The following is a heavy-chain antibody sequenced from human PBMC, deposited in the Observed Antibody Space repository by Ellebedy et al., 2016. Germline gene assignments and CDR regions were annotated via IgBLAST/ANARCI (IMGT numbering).Heavy chain of an antibody. Sequence: GESLKISXAASGFTFSSYAMSWVRQAPGKGLEWVSAISGSGGSTYYADSVKGRFTISRDNSKNTLYLQMNSLRAEDTAVYYCAKDGGGWLYPRTENWFDPWGQGTLVTVSS. CDR1: GFTFSSYA. CDR3: AKDGGGWLYPRTENWFDP. J-gene: IGHJ5*02. V-gene: IGHV3-23*01. D-gene: IGHD3-16*01. CDR2: ISGSGGST.